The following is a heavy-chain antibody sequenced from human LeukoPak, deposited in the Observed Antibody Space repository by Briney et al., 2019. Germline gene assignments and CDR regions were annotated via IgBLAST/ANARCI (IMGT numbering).Heavy chain of an antibody. Sequence: GGSLRLSCAASGFTFSSFDMNWVRQAPGKGLEWVSSISSTSDYIYYADSVKGRFTISRDNAKSSLYLQMNSLRAEDTAVYYCVSGNDPDSTWESYRLDAFDIWGQGTTVIVSS. CDR3: VSGNDPDSTWESYRLDAFDI. CDR1: GFTFSSFD. J-gene: IGHJ3*02. V-gene: IGHV3-21*01. CDR2: ISSTSDYI. D-gene: IGHD3-16*02.